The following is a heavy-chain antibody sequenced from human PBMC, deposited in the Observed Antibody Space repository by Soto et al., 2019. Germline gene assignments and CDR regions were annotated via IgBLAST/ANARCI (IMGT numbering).Heavy chain of an antibody. D-gene: IGHD5-12*01. V-gene: IGHV3-23*01. J-gene: IGHJ4*02. CDR1: GFTFTTFD. CDR3: AKGAWLDY. CDR2: VRGRDGST. Sequence: EVQLLESGGGLVQPGASLRLSCAASGFTFTTFDMSWARQAPGKGLEWVSVVRGRDGSTSYADSLEGRFTITKDRSKNTLYLQMNSLRAEDTALYYCAKGAWLDYWGQGTLVTVSS.